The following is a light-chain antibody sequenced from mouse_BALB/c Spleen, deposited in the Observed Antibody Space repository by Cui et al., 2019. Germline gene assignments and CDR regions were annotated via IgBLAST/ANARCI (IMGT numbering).Light chain of an antibody. J-gene: IGKJ4*01. CDR1: SSVSY. Sequence: QIVLTQSPAIMSASPVEMVTMTCSASSSVSYMYWYQQKPGSSPRLLIYDTSDLASGVPVRFSGSGSGTSYSLTISRMEAEDAATYYCQQWSSYPFTFGSGTKLEIK. CDR3: QQWSSYPFT. CDR2: DTS. V-gene: IGKV4-55*01.